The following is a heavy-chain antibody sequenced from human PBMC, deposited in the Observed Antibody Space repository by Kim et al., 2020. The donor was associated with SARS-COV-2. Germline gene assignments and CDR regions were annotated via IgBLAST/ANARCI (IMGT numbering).Heavy chain of an antibody. CDR1: GYPFRSYS. J-gene: IGHJ1*01. V-gene: IGHV7-4-1*02. D-gene: IGHD6-13*01. CDR2: INTNTKIP. CDR3: ARPFIEASGTLRTRRPLEH. Sequence: ASVKVSCKASGYPFRSYSIYWVRQAPGQGPEYMGWINTNTKIPTYAQGFTGRFVFSLDTSVSTTYLEITGLKSDDTAVYYCARPFIEASGTLRTRRPLEHWGQGALVAFSS.